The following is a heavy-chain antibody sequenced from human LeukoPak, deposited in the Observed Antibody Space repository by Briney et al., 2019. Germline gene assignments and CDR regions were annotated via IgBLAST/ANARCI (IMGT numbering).Heavy chain of an antibody. J-gene: IGHJ4*02. D-gene: IGHD4-23*01. CDR1: GFTFSDFY. Sequence: GGSLRLSCAASGFTFSDFYMTWIRQAPGKGLEWVSYISGSGSAIYYADSVKGRFTVSRDNSKNSLYLQINSLRAEDTAIYYCARDRFTVVSLSGYWGQGTLVTVSS. CDR2: ISGSGSAI. V-gene: IGHV3-11*01. CDR3: ARDRFTVVSLSGY.